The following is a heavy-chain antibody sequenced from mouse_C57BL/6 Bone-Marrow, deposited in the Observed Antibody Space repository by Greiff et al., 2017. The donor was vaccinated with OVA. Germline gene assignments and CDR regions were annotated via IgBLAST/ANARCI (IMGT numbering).Heavy chain of an antibody. CDR1: GYTFTDYN. V-gene: IGHV1-18*01. Sequence: EVQLQQSGPELVKPGASVKIPCKASGYTFTDYNMDWVKQSHGKSLEVLSYLTPNPCCTIYNQNFKVKATLTVDKSSSTAYMELRSLTSEDTAVYYCARSNWDYFDYWGQGTTLTVSS. CDR3: ARSNWDYFDY. D-gene: IGHD4-1*01. J-gene: IGHJ2*01. CDR2: LTPNPCCT.